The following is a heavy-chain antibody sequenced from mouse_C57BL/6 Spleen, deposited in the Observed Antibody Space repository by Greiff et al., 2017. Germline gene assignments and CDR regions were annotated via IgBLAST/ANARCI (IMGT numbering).Heavy chain of an antibody. D-gene: IGHD1-1*01. V-gene: IGHV1-59*01. CDR2: IDPSDSYT. CDR1: GYTFTSYW. Sequence: QVQLQQPGAELVRPGTSVKLSCKASGYTFTSYWMHWVKQRPGQGLEWIGVIDPSDSYTNYNQKFKGKATLTVDTSSSTAYMQLSSLTSGDSAVYYCATYYGSSLDYWGQGTTLTVSS. CDR3: ATYYGSSLDY. J-gene: IGHJ2*01.